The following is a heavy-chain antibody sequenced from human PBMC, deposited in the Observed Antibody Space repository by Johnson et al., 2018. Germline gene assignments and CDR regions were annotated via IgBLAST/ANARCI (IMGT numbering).Heavy chain of an antibody. Sequence: VQLLESGGGLVQXGGSLRLSCAASGLTFSSYAMSWVRQAPGKGLEWVATISGGGGRTYYADSVKGRFTISRDNSKNTLYLQMVSLRAEDTAIYYCAQDQHTTWVAYFQHWGQGTLVTVSS. CDR2: ISGGGGRT. CDR1: GLTFSSYA. D-gene: IGHD1-14*01. J-gene: IGHJ1*01. V-gene: IGHV3-23*01. CDR3: AQDQHTTWVAYFQH.